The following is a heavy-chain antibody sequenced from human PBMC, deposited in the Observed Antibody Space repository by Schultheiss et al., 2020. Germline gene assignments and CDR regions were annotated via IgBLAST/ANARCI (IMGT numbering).Heavy chain of an antibody. D-gene: IGHD1-26*01. CDR2: ISYDGSNK. CDR1: GFTFSSYG. CDR3: AREANSGLNLLHQKSDDY. J-gene: IGHJ4*02. V-gene: IGHV3-30*03. Sequence: GGSMRLSCAASGFTFSSYGMHWVRQAPGKGLEWVAVISYDGSNKYYADSVKGRFTISRDNSKNTLYLQMNSLRAEDTAVYYCAREANSGLNLLHQKSDDYWGKGTLVTVAS.